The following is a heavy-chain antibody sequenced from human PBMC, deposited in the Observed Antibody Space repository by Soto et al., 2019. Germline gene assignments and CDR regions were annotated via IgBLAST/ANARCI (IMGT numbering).Heavy chain of an antibody. V-gene: IGHV3-66*01. CDR1: GFTVSSNY. CDR2: IYSGGST. CDR3: ARINGFWSGYPYYYYMDV. D-gene: IGHD3-3*01. J-gene: IGHJ6*03. Sequence: GGSLRLSCAASGFTVSSNYMSWVRQAPGKGLEWVSVIYSGGSTYYADSVKGRFTISRDNSKNTLYLQMNSLRAEDTAVYYCARINGFWSGYPYYYYMDVWGKGTTVTVSS.